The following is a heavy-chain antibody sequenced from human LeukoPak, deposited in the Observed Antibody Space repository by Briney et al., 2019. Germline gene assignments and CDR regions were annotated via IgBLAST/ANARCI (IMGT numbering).Heavy chain of an antibody. CDR3: ARRLGRKFGERFYYYHYMDV. CDR2: IYYSGSA. Sequence: SETLSLTCTVSGGSISSSSYYWGWIRQPPGKGLEWIGSIYYSGSAYYNPSLKSRATISIDTSKNQFSLKLNSMTAADTAVYYCARRLGRKFGERFYYYHYMDVWGKGTTVTISS. J-gene: IGHJ6*03. D-gene: IGHD3-10*01. V-gene: IGHV4-39*07. CDR1: GGSISSSSYY.